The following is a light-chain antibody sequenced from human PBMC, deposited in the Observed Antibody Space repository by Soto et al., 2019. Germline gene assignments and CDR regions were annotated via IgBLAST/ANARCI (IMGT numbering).Light chain of an antibody. Sequence: QSVLTQPPSASGTPGQRVTISCSGSSSNLASNTVNWYQQHPGPAPKLLSYSNNQRPSGVPDRFSGSQSGTSASLAISGLHSEDEADYYCAASDASLNGYVFGSGTKLTVL. J-gene: IGLJ1*01. V-gene: IGLV1-44*01. CDR1: SSNLASNT. CDR3: AASDASLNGYV. CDR2: SNN.